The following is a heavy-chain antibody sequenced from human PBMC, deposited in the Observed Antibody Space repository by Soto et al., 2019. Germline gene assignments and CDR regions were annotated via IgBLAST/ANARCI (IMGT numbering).Heavy chain of an antibody. Sequence: QVQLLQSGAEVKKPGASVKVSCKASGYTFSTYGITWVRQAPGQGLEWMGWTSANNDNTNYVQKFRGRVTMTTDTSTSTAYLELRSLRSVDTAVYYCARDQTFPDYWGQGTLVTVSS. CDR3: ARDQTFPDY. V-gene: IGHV1-18*01. CDR2: TSANNDNT. J-gene: IGHJ4*02. D-gene: IGHD3-3*02. CDR1: GYTFSTYG.